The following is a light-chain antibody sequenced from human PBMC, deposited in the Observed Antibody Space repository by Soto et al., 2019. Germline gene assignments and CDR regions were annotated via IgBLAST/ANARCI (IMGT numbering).Light chain of an antibody. Sequence: QSVLTQPPSVSGAPGQRVTISCTGTNSNIGAGSNVHWYQQLPGTAPKLLIYDNNNRPSGVSDRFSGSKSGTSPSLAITGLQAEDAADYYCQSYDTTLSGWVFGAGTQLTVL. CDR2: DNN. CDR1: NSNIGAGSN. V-gene: IGLV1-40*01. CDR3: QSYDTTLSGWV. J-gene: IGLJ3*02.